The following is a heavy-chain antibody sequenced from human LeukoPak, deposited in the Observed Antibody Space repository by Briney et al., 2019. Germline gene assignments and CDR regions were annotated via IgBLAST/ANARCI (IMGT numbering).Heavy chain of an antibody. Sequence: GASVKVSCKASGYTFTSYGISWVRQAPGQGLEWMGGIIPIFGTANYAQKFQGRVTITTDESTSTAYMELSSLRSEDTAVYYCARGMWDSGYDSHWGQGTLVTVSS. CDR3: ARGMWDSGYDSH. V-gene: IGHV1-69*05. CDR2: IIPIFGTA. D-gene: IGHD5-12*01. J-gene: IGHJ4*02. CDR1: GYTFTSYG.